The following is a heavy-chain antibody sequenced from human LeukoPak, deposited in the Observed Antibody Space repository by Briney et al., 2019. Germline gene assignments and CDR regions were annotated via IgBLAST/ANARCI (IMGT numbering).Heavy chain of an antibody. V-gene: IGHV4-39*01. CDR2: IYYSGST. Sequence: PSETLSLTCTVSGGSISSSSCYWGWIRQPPGKGLEWIGSIYYSGSTYYNPSLKSRVTISVDTSKNQFSLKLSSVTAADTAVYYCARGTSSWYLYSDYWGQGTLVTVSS. J-gene: IGHJ4*02. CDR3: ARGTSSWYLYSDY. CDR1: GGSISSSSCY. D-gene: IGHD6-13*01.